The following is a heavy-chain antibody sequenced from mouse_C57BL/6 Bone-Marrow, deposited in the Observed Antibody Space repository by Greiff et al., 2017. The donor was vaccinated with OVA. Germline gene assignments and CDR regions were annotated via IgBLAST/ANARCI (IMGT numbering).Heavy chain of an antibody. Sequence: EVHLVASGGGLVQPGDSLSLSCAASGFTFTNYYMSWVRQPPGKALEWLAFIRNKPNGSTTAYSASVKGRFTISRDNSQSILYLQMNALRAEDSATYYWARDKGRVAVDCYDYWGQGTALTVAS. J-gene: IGHJ2*01. CDR2: IRNKPNGSTT. D-gene: IGHD1-1*01. CDR3: ARDKGRVAVDCYDY. V-gene: IGHV7-3*04. CDR1: GFTFTNYY.